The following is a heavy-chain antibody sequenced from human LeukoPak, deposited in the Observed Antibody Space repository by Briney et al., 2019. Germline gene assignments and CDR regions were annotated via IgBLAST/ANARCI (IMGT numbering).Heavy chain of an antibody. CDR2: ISGSGGST. CDR3: AKAAQYCTNGVCYLQYYFDY. J-gene: IGHJ4*02. CDR1: GFTFSSYA. V-gene: IGHV3-23*01. D-gene: IGHD2-8*01. Sequence: PGGSLRLSCAASGFTFSSYAMSWVRQAPGKGLEWVSAISGSGGSTYYADSVKGRFTISRDNSKNTLYLQMNSLRAEDTAVYYCAKAAQYCTNGVCYLQYYFDYWSPGTLVTVSS.